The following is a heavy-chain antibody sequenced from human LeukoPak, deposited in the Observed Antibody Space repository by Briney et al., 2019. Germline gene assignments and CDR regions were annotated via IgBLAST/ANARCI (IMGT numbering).Heavy chain of an antibody. CDR1: GGSISSYY. Sequence: PSETLSPTCTVSGGSISSYYWSWIRQPPGKGLEWIGYIYYSGSTNYNPSLKSRVTISVDTSKNQFSLKLSSVTAADTAVYYCARWSFGVIDYWGQGTLVTVSS. V-gene: IGHV4-59*01. CDR2: IYYSGST. J-gene: IGHJ4*02. CDR3: ARWSFGVIDY. D-gene: IGHD3-10*01.